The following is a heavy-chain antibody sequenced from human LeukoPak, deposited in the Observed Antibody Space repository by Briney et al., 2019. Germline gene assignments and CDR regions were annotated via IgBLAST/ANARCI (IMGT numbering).Heavy chain of an antibody. CDR2: IRSTPDGGAT. D-gene: IGHD2-2*03. V-gene: IGHV3-15*01. CDR1: GFTFINSW. J-gene: IGHJ4*02. CDR3: ATDLHFGYCTATSCANY. Sequence: GGSLRLSCAASGFTFINSWMTWVRQAPGKGLEWVGRIRSTPDGGATDYAAPAKGRFTISRDDSKNTLYLQMSSLRTEDTAVYYCATDLHFGYCTATSCANYWGQGTLVTVSS.